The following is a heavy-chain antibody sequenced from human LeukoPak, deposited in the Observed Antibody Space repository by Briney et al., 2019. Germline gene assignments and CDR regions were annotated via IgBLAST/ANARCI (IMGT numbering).Heavy chain of an antibody. CDR1: GYTFTSYG. D-gene: IGHD6-19*01. CDR2: INPSGGST. J-gene: IGHJ1*01. CDR3: ARTSGWYWGYFQH. Sequence: ASVKVSCKASGYTFTSYGISWVRQAPGQGLEWMGIINPSGGSTSYAQKFQGRVTMTRDTSTSTVYMELSSLRSEDTAVYYCARTSGWYWGYFQHWGQGTLVTVSS. V-gene: IGHV1-46*01.